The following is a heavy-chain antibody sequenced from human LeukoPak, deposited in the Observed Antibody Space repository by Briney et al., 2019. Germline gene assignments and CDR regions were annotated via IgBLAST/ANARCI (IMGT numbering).Heavy chain of an antibody. Sequence: GGSLRLSCAASGFTSSSYAMSWVRQAPGKGLEWVSAISGSGGSTYYADSVKGRFTISRDNSKNTLYLQMNSLRAEDTAVYYCAKCGNYDFWSGYTVDYWGQGTLVTVSS. CDR2: ISGSGGST. J-gene: IGHJ4*02. D-gene: IGHD3-3*01. V-gene: IGHV3-23*01. CDR1: GFTSSSYA. CDR3: AKCGNYDFWSGYTVDY.